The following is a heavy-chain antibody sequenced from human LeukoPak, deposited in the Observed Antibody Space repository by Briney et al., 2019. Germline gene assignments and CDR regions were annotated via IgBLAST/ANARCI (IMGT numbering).Heavy chain of an antibody. Sequence: PGGSLRLSCAASGFTFSDYYMSWIRQAPGKGLEWVSYISSSGSTIYYADSVKGRFTISRDNAKNSLYLQMNSLRAEDTAVYYCARGEITMVRGVIITNPSFDYWGQGTLVTVSS. CDR2: ISSSGSTI. J-gene: IGHJ4*02. CDR3: ARGEITMVRGVIITNPSFDY. V-gene: IGHV3-11*04. D-gene: IGHD3-10*01. CDR1: GFTFSDYY.